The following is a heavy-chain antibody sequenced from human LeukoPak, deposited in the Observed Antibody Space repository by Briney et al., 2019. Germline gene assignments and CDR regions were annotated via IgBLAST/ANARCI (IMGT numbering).Heavy chain of an antibody. CDR3: ARVGPGVVISPKKNWFDP. Sequence: SQTLSHTCTVSGDSISSGGYYWSWIRQHPGKGLEWIGYIYYSGSTYYNPSLKSRVTISVDTSKNQFSLKLSSVTAADTAVYYCARVGPGVVISPKKNWFDPWGQGTLVTVYS. D-gene: IGHD3-3*01. CDR1: GDSISSGGYY. CDR2: IYYSGST. V-gene: IGHV4-31*03. J-gene: IGHJ5*02.